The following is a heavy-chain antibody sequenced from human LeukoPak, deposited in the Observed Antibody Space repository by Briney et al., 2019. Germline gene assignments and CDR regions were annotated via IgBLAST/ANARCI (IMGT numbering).Heavy chain of an antibody. D-gene: IGHD3-22*01. Sequence: PGGSLRLSCAASGFTFDDYAMHWVRQAPGKGLEWVSGSSWNSGSIGYADSVKGRFTISRENAKNSLYLKMNSLRAEDTALYYFEKDRADSSGYYYDYWGQGTLITVSS. CDR1: GFTFDDYA. CDR2: SSWNSGSI. J-gene: IGHJ4*02. CDR3: EKDRADSSGYYYDY. V-gene: IGHV3-9*01.